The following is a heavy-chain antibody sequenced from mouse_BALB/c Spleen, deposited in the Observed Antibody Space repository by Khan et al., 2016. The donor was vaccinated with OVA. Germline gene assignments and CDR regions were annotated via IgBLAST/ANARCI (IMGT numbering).Heavy chain of an antibody. J-gene: IGHJ3*01. CDR3: ARGTFDY. D-gene: IGHD3-3*01. Sequence: EVQLQESGPELMKPGASVNISCKASDYSFTSYYIHWVKQSYGKSLEWIGYIDPFNGGTDYNQKFKGKATLTVDKSSNTAYMHLSSLTSEDSAVYYCARGTFDYWGQGTLVTVSA. V-gene: IGHV1S135*01. CDR1: DYSFTSYY. CDR2: IDPFNGGT.